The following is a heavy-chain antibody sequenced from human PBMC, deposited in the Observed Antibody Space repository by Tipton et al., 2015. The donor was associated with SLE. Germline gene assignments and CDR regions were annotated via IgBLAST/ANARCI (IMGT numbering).Heavy chain of an antibody. V-gene: IGHV3-66*02. Sequence: SLRLSCEASGFTVSRSYMSWVRQAPGKGLEWVSIIYSAGNTFYVDSVKGRFTISRDNSKNTLNLQMNSLRVEDTAVYYCVRDGPSGSYSDYWRQRTLVTVSS. CDR3: VRDGPSGSYSDY. J-gene: IGHJ4*02. D-gene: IGHD1-26*01. CDR1: GFTVSRSY. CDR2: IYSAGNT.